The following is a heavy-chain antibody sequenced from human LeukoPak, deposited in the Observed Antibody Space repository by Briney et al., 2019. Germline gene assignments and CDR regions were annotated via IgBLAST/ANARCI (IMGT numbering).Heavy chain of an antibody. Sequence: GRSLRLSCAASGLTFSSYGMHWVRQAPGKGLEWVAVIWYDGSNKYYADSVKGRFTISRDNSKNTLYLQMNSLRAEDTAVYYCARDMEYYDSSGYSAHLDYWGQGTLVTVSS. V-gene: IGHV3-33*01. CDR1: GLTFSSYG. J-gene: IGHJ4*02. D-gene: IGHD3-22*01. CDR2: IWYDGSNK. CDR3: ARDMEYYDSSGYSAHLDY.